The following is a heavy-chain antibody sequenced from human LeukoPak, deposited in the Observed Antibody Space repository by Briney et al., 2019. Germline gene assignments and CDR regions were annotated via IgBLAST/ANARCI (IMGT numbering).Heavy chain of an antibody. CDR3: ARGQPGVAAAGNLDY. V-gene: IGHV3-30-3*01. CDR2: ISYDGSNK. CDR1: GFTFSSYA. D-gene: IGHD6-13*01. Sequence: PGGSLRLSCAASGFTFSSYAMSWVRQAPGKGLEWVAVISYDGSNKYYADSVKGRFTISRDNSKNTLYLQMNSLRAEDTAVYYCARGQPGVAAAGNLDYWGQGTLVTVSS. J-gene: IGHJ4*02.